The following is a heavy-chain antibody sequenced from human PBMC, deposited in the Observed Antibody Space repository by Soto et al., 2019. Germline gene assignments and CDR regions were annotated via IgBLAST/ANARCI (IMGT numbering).Heavy chain of an antibody. CDR1: GFTFSSYG. CDR2: ISYDGSNK. CDR3: AKDIYYYDSSGYYNFDY. Sequence: GGSLRLSCAASGFTFSSYGMHWVRQAPGKGLEWVAVISYDGSNKYYADSVKGRFTISRDNSKNTLYLQMNSLRAEDTAVYYCAKDIYYYDSSGYYNFDYWGQGTLVTVSS. V-gene: IGHV3-30*18. D-gene: IGHD3-22*01. J-gene: IGHJ4*02.